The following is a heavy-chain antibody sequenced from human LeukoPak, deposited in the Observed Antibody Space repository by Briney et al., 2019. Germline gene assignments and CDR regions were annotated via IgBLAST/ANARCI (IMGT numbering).Heavy chain of an antibody. V-gene: IGHV3-21*01. Sequence: PGGSLRLSCAASGFTFSSYSMNWVRQAPGKGLEWVSSISSSSTYIYYADSVKGRFTISRDNAKNSLYLQMNSLRADDTAVYYCARDRSPGNFDYWGQGTLVTVSS. CDR1: GFTFSSYS. CDR2: ISSSSTYI. CDR3: ARDRSPGNFDY. J-gene: IGHJ4*02. D-gene: IGHD3-10*01.